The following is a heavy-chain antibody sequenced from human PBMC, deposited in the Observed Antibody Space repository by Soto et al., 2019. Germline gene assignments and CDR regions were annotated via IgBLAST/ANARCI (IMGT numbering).Heavy chain of an antibody. J-gene: IGHJ4*02. Sequence: QVQLVQSGAEVKKPGSSVKVSCKASGGTFSSYAISWVRQAPGQGLEWMRGIIPIFGTANYAQKFQGRVTITADESTSTAYMELSSLRSEDTAVYYCARDSGTYYDFWSGYSTLDYWGQGTLVTVSS. D-gene: IGHD3-3*01. CDR2: IIPIFGTA. V-gene: IGHV1-69*12. CDR3: ARDSGTYYDFWSGYSTLDY. CDR1: GGTFSSYA.